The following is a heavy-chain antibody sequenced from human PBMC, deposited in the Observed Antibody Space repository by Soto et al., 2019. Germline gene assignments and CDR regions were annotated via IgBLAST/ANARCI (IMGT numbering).Heavy chain of an antibody. CDR1: GGTFSSYA. D-gene: IGHD3-9*01. CDR3: ARGVPYYYILTGYYELFDY. J-gene: IGHJ4*02. Sequence: SVKVSCKASGGTFSSYAISWVRQAPGQGLEWMGGIIPIFGTANYAQKFQGRVTITADESTSTAYMELRSLRSDDTAVYYCARGVPYYYILTGYYELFDYWGQ. V-gene: IGHV1-69*13. CDR2: IIPIFGTA.